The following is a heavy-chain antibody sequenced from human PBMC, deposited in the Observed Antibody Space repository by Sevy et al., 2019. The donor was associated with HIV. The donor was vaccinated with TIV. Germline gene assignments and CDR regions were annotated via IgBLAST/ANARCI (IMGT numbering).Heavy chain of an antibody. CDR1: GYTFTNYG. CDR2: ISAYNGNT. V-gene: IGHV1-18*04. Sequence: ASVKVSCKASGYTFTNYGINWVRQAPGQGLEWMGWISAYNGNTEYEQNFQGRVTMTTDTSTSTANMELRSLRSDDTAVYYCARYCSSTSCYTVDRKLDYWGQGTLVTVSS. D-gene: IGHD2-2*02. CDR3: ARYCSSTSCYTVDRKLDY. J-gene: IGHJ4*02.